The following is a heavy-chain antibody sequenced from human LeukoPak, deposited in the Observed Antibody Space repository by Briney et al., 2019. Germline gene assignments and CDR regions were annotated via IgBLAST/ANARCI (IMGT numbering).Heavy chain of an antibody. V-gene: IGHV4-39*02. J-gene: IGHJ6*02. D-gene: IGHD4-17*01. CDR1: GGSISSSSYY. CDR3: ARDPTVTNPYYYYGMDV. CDR2: IYYSGST. Sequence: SETLSLTCTVSGGSISSSSYYWGWIRQPPGKGLEWIGSIYYSGSTYYNPSLKSRVTISVDTSKNQFSLKLSSVTAADTAVYYCARDPTVTNPYYYYGMDVWGQGTTVTVSS.